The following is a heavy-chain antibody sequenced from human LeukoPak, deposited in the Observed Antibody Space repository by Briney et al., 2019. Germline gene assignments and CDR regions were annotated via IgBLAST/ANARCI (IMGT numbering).Heavy chain of an antibody. CDR1: GGSISSYY. CDR3: ARSFYYYDSSGPNWFDP. D-gene: IGHD3-22*01. Sequence: SETLSLTCTVSGGSISSYYWSWIRQPPGKGLEWIGYIYYSGSTNYNPSLKSRVTISVDTSKNQLSLKLSSVTAADTAVYYCARSFYYYDSSGPNWFDPWGQGTLVTVSS. CDR2: IYYSGST. V-gene: IGHV4-59*01. J-gene: IGHJ5*02.